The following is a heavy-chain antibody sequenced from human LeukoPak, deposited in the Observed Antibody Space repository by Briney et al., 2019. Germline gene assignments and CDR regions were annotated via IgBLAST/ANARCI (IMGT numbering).Heavy chain of an antibody. CDR3: ARVRSVPDY. CDR2: ISSGSSTI. J-gene: IGHJ4*02. D-gene: IGHD3-10*01. CDR1: GFTFSSYS. Sequence: GGSLRLSCAASGFTFSSYSMNWVRRAPGKGLEWVSYISSGSSTIYYADSVKGRFTISRDNAKNSLYLRMNSLRAEDTAVYYCARVRSVPDYWGQGTLVTVSS. V-gene: IGHV3-48*01.